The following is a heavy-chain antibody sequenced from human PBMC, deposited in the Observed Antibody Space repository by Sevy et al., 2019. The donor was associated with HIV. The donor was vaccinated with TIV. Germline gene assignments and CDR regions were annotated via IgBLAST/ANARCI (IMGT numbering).Heavy chain of an antibody. CDR3: ARDSTTRPRVLDY. CDR1: GGSISSYF. CDR2: IYFIGNT. V-gene: IGHV4-59*01. J-gene: IGHJ4*02. Sequence: SETLSLTCSVSGGSISSYFWTWVRQSPGKGLEWIGNIYFIGNTDYSPALKSRVILSLDTSKSQFSLTLKSVTAADTAIYFCARDSTTRPRVLDYWGQGTLVTVSS. D-gene: IGHD1-1*01.